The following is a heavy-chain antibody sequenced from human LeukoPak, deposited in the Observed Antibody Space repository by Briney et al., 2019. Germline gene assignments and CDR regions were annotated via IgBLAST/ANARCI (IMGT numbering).Heavy chain of an antibody. CDR1: GFTFSSYG. V-gene: IGHV3-30*02. Sequence: GGSLRLSCAASGFTFSSYGMHWVRQAPGKGLEWVAFIRYDGSNKYYADSVKGRFTISRDNSKNTLYLQMNSLRAEDTAVYYCAKEPQQEFLWFGESYYFDYWGQGTLVTVSS. CDR2: IRYDGSNK. J-gene: IGHJ4*02. D-gene: IGHD3-10*01. CDR3: AKEPQQEFLWFGESYYFDY.